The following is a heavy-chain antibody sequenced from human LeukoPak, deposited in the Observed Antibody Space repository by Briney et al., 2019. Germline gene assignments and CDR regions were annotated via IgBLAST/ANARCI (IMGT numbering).Heavy chain of an antibody. V-gene: IGHV3-30*02. CDR1: GFPFSTYG. J-gene: IGHJ4*02. D-gene: IGHD3-22*01. CDR3: ANNYYDSNGYRSFYDY. CDR2: IRYDGSYQ. Sequence: PGGSLRLSCAASGFPFSTYGMHWVRQAPGKGLKWVAFIRYDGSYQYYEDSVKGRFTISRDNSKSTLYLQMNSLRPEDTAVYYCANNYYDSNGYRSFYDYWGQGTLVTVSS.